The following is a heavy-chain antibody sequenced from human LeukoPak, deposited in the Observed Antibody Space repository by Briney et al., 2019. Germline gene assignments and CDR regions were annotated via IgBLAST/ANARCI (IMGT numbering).Heavy chain of an antibody. CDR2: IYTSGST. J-gene: IGHJ6*02. Sequence: SETLSLTCTVSGGSISSYYWSWIRQPAGKGLEWIGRIYTSGSTNYNPSLKSRVTMSVDTSKNQFSLKLSSVTAADTAVYYCARHDRTFGVVTDYYYGMDVWGQGTTVTVSS. CDR1: GGSISSYY. V-gene: IGHV4-4*07. CDR3: ARHDRTFGVVTDYYYGMDV. D-gene: IGHD3-3*01.